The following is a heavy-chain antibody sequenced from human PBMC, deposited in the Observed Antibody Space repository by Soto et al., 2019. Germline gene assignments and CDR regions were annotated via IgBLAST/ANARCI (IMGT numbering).Heavy chain of an antibody. CDR2: ISYDGSNK. J-gene: IGHJ6*02. CDR1: GFTFSSYG. V-gene: IGHV3-30*18. D-gene: IGHD6-13*01. CDR3: AKDLYSSSWSSPFYSGTGYYGMDV. Sequence: GGSLKLSCAAPGFTFSSYGMHWVRPAPGKGLEWVAVISYDGSNKNYADTVKGRFTISRDNSKNTLFLQMYSLRAEDTAVYYCAKDLYSSSWSSPFYSGTGYYGMDVWGQGTTVTVSS.